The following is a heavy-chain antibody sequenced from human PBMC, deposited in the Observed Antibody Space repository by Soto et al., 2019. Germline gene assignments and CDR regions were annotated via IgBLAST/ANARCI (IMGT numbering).Heavy chain of an antibody. J-gene: IGHJ4*02. D-gene: IGHD3-3*02. CDR1: GFTFSSYS. V-gene: IGHV3-21*01. Sequence: PGGSLRLSCAASGFTFSSYSMNWVRQAPGKGLEWVSSISSSSSYIYYADSVKGRFTISRDNAKNSLYLQMNSLRAEDTAVYYCARDSPPIFKTATTAVDYLGQGTLVTVSS. CDR3: ARDSPPIFKTATTAVDY. CDR2: ISSSSSYI.